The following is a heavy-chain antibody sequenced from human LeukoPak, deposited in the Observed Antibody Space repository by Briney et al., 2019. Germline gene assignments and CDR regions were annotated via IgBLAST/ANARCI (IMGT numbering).Heavy chain of an antibody. J-gene: IGHJ4*02. V-gene: IGHV3-30*04. CDR2: ISYDGSNK. CDR1: GFTFSSYA. CDR3: ASEIIFGSFDY. D-gene: IGHD3-3*01. Sequence: GGSLRLSCAASGFTFSSYAMHWVRQAPGKGLEGVAVISYDGSNKYYADSVKGRFTISRDNSKNTLYLQMNSLRAEDTAVYYCASEIIFGSFDYWGQGTLVTVSS.